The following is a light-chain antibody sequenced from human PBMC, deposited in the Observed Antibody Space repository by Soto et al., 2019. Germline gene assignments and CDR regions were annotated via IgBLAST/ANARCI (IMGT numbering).Light chain of an antibody. CDR1: QSVXSH. Sequence: IGLTQCPATLSLSPGERATLSCRASQSVXSHLAWYQQKPGQAPRILXACASTRATGSPARFSGSGSATEFTLTISRLQSYDSAGYYWQHYNKGFRTFGQGTRLEIK. CDR2: CAS. J-gene: IGKJ5*01. CDR3: QHYNKGFRT. V-gene: IGKV3D-15*01.